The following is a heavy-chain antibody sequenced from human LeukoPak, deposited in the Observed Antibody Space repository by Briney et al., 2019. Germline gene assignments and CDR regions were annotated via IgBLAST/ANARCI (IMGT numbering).Heavy chain of an antibody. Sequence: AGSLRLSCAASGFTVSSNYMSWVRQPPGKGLEWVADINSGGSTNYDDSVKGRVTISRDNYKNTLYLQMISLRAEDSAVYYCASASFYARDYFVYWGQGPRVTVSS. V-gene: IGHV3-53*01. D-gene: IGHD2/OR15-2a*01. J-gene: IGHJ4*02. CDR3: ASASFYARDYFVY. CDR2: INSGGST. CDR1: GFTVSSNY.